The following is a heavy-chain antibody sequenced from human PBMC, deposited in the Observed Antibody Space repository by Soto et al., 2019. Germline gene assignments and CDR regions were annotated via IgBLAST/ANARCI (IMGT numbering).Heavy chain of an antibody. J-gene: IGHJ6*03. Sequence: EVQLVESGGGLVKPGGSLRLSCAASGFTFSNAWMSWVRQAPGKGLEWVGRIKSKTDGGTTDYAAPVKGRFTISRDDSKNTLYLQMNSLKTEDTAVYYCTTDPPNCSSTSYYIMFGYYMDVWGKGPTVTVSS. CDR2: IKSKTDGGTT. V-gene: IGHV3-15*01. D-gene: IGHD2-2*02. CDR3: TTDPPNCSSTSYYIMFGYYMDV. CDR1: GFTFSNAW.